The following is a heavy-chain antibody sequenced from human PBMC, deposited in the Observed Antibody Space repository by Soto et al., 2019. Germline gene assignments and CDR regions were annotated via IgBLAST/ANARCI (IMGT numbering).Heavy chain of an antibody. CDR3: ALSNSNDLYYHFAS. CDR2: INWNSDTI. CDR1: GFRFDDYA. J-gene: IGHJ4*02. Sequence: EVQLVESGGGSVQPGGSLRLSCVASGFRFDDYAMHWVRQRPGKGLEWVSGINWNSDTIGYDDSVKGRFIVSRDNAEGSLLLQMSSLRAEDTAIYFCALSNSNDLYYHFASWGQGTPVTVSS. D-gene: IGHD3-10*01. V-gene: IGHV3-9*01.